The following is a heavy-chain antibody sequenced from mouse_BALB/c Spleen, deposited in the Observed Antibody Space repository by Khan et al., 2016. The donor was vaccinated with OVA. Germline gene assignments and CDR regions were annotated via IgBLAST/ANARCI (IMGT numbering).Heavy chain of an antibody. CDR1: GYTFTSYW. Sequence: VKLQESGAELAKPGASVKMSCTASGYTFTSYWMHWIKQRPGQGLEWIGYINPTSGYTDYNQKFKDKATLTADKSSSTDYMQLSSLTSDDSAVYYCARDRIDYWGQGTALTVSS. V-gene: IGHV1-7*01. CDR2: INPTSGYT. CDR3: ARDRIDY. J-gene: IGHJ2*01.